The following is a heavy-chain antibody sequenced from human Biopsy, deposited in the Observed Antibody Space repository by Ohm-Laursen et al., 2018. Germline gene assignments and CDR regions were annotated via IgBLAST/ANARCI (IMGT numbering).Heavy chain of an antibody. V-gene: IGHV4-31*03. CDR2: IFYSANT. J-gene: IGHJ4*02. D-gene: IGHD5-12*01. Sequence: TLSLTCIVSGVSINSGRYYWNWIRHHQGKGLEWIGNIFYSANTYYNPTLKSRVTISVDTSKNQFSLKLSSVTAADTAVYYCARLGSGDYFPTFFDFWGQGALVHVSS. CDR3: ARLGSGDYFPTFFDF. CDR1: GVSINSGRYY.